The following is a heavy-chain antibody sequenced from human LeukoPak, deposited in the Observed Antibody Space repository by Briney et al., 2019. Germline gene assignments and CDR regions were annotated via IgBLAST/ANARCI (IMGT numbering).Heavy chain of an antibody. V-gene: IGHV3-23*01. J-gene: IGHJ4*02. CDR2: ISGSGGST. D-gene: IGHD3-10*01. CDR3: AKGLYQYYGSGSYTLDY. Sequence: SGGSLRLSCAASGFTFSSYAMSWVRQAPGKGLEWVSAISGSGGSTYYADSVKGRFTISRDNSKNTLYLQMNSLRAEDTAVYYCAKGLYQYYGSGSYTLDYWGQGTQVTVSS. CDR1: GFTFSSYA.